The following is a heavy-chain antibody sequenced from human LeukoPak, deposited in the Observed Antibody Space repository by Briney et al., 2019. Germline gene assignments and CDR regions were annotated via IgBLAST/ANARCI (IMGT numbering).Heavy chain of an antibody. V-gene: IGHV3-43*01. CDR2: ISWDGGST. J-gene: IGHJ3*02. CDR1: GFTFDDYT. D-gene: IGHD3-22*01. Sequence: GGYLRLSCAASGFTFDDYTMHWVRQAPGKGLEWVSLISWDGGSTYYADSVKGRFTISRDNSKNSLYLQMNSLRTEDTALYYCAKDIARYDSERGAFDIWGQGTMVTVSS. CDR3: AKDIARYDSERGAFDI.